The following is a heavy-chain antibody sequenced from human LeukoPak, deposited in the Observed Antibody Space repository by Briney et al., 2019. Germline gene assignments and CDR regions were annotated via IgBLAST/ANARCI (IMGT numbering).Heavy chain of an antibody. J-gene: IGHJ5*02. CDR1: GFSLRTSGVG. CDR2: IYWDDDK. CDR3: AHRRPINDALNWFDP. Sequence: SGPTLVKPTQTLTLTCTFSGFSLRTSGVGVGWIRQPPGKALEWLALIYWDDDKRYSPSLRSRLTITKDTSKNQVVLTMTNMDPVDTATYYCAHRRPINDALNWFDPWGQGTLVTVSS. V-gene: IGHV2-5*02.